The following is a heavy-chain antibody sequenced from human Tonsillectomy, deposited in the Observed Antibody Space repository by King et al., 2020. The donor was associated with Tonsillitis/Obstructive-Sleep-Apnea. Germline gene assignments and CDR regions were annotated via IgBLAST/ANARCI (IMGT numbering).Heavy chain of an antibody. CDR3: ASPIVVVPAANNPSYMDV. V-gene: IGHV3-7*02. J-gene: IGHJ6*03. CDR1: GFTFSSYW. CDR2: IKQDGSEK. D-gene: IGHD2-2*01. Sequence: VQLVESGGGLVQPGGSLRLSCAASGFTFSSYWMSWVRQAPGKGLEWVANIKQDGSEKYYVDSVKGRFTISRDNAKNSLYLQMNSLRAEDTAVYYCASPIVVVPAANNPSYMDVWGKGTTVTVSS.